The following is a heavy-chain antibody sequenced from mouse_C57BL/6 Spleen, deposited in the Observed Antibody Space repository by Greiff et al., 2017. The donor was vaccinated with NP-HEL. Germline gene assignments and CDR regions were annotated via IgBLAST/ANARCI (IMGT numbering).Heavy chain of an antibody. J-gene: IGHJ2*01. V-gene: IGHV1-82*01. Sequence: QVQLQQSGPELVKPGASVKISCKASGYAFSSSWMNWVKQRPGKGLEWIGRIYPGDGDTNYNGKFKGKATLTADKSSSTAYMQLSSLTSEDSAVYVCAGNYYCGSRFAYWGQGTTLTVSS. CDR1: GYAFSSSW. CDR3: AGNYYCGSRFAY. CDR2: IYPGDGDT. D-gene: IGHD1-1*01.